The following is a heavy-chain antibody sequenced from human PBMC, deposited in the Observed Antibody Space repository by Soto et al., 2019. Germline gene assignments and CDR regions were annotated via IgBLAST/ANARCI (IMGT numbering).Heavy chain of an antibody. Sequence: EVQLVESGGGLVQPGGSLRLSCAASGFTVSSNYMSWVRQAPGKGLEWVSVIYSGGSTYYADSVKGRFTISRHNSKNTLYLQMNSLRAEDTAVYYCARDGRKNYYDSSGLSPWGQGTLVTVSS. V-gene: IGHV3-53*04. CDR1: GFTVSSNY. D-gene: IGHD3-22*01. J-gene: IGHJ5*02. CDR2: IYSGGST. CDR3: ARDGRKNYYDSSGLSP.